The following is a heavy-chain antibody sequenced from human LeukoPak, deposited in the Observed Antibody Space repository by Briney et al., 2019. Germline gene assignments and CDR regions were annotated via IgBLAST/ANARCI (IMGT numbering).Heavy chain of an antibody. Sequence: SETLSLTCAVSSGSISSGGYSWSWIRQPPGKGLEWIGYIYHSGSTYYNPSLKSRVTISVDRSKNQFSLKLSSVTAADTAVYYCARDLYDSSGYYKGVDYWGQGTLVTVSS. D-gene: IGHD3-22*01. V-gene: IGHV4-30-2*01. CDR2: IYHSGST. CDR1: SGSISSGGYS. J-gene: IGHJ4*02. CDR3: ARDLYDSSGYYKGVDY.